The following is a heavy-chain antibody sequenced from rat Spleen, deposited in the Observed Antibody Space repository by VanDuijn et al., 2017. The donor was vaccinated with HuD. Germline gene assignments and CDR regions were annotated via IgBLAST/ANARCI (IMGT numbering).Heavy chain of an antibody. V-gene: IGHV5-20*01. D-gene: IGHD1-12*03. CDR1: GFTFSDYY. J-gene: IGHJ2*01. CDR2: ISTGGGNT. Sequence: EVQLVESGGGLVQPGRSLKLSCAVSGFTFSDYYMAWVRQAPKKGLEWVASISTGGGNTYYRDSVKGRFTVSRDNAKSSLYLQMDSLRSEDTATYYCTTGYYDGYYLVFDYWGQGVMVTVSS. CDR3: TTGYYDGYYLVFDY.